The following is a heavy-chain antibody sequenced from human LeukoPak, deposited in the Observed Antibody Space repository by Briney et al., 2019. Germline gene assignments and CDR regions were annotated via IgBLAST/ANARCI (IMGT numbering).Heavy chain of an antibody. CDR2: ISSSSKYI. J-gene: IGHJ4*02. Sequence: GGSLRLSCAASGFIFSAYALHWVRQAPGKGLEWVSSISSSSKYIYYADSVKGRFTTSRDNAKNSLFLQMNSLRAEDTAVYYCVLGYCSSTTCPGYWGQGTLVTVSS. CDR1: GFIFSAYA. D-gene: IGHD2-2*01. CDR3: VLGYCSSTTCPGY. V-gene: IGHV3-21*01.